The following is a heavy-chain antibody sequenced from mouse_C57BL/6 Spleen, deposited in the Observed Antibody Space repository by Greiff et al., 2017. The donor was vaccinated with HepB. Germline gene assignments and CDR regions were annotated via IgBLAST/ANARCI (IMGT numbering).Heavy chain of an antibody. D-gene: IGHD1-1*01. V-gene: IGHV1-69*01. CDR2: IDPSDSYT. CDR1: GYTFTSYW. J-gene: IGHJ2*01. CDR3: ASDYYGSRGGY. Sequence: QVQLQQSGAELVMPGASVKLSCQASGYTFTSYWMHWVKQRPGQGLEWIGEIDPSDSYTNYNQKFKGKSTLTVEKSSSTAYMQLSSLTSADSAVYSWASDYYGSRGGYWGQGTTLTVSS.